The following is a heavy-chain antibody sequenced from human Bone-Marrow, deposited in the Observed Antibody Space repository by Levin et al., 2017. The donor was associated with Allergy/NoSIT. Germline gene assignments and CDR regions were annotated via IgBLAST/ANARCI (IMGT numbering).Heavy chain of an antibody. V-gene: IGHV1-2*06. CDR2: INPDSGYP. D-gene: IGHD1-20*01. J-gene: IGHJ4*02. CDR3: AVTGTTFDY. CDR1: GYTFIGNY. Sequence: ASVKVSCKASGYTFIGNYIYWVRQAPGQGLEWMGQINPDSGYPTYSQKFQDRVTMTRDKSMNTAYMEMSSVRSDDTAVYYCAVTGTTFDYWGQGTLVIVSS.